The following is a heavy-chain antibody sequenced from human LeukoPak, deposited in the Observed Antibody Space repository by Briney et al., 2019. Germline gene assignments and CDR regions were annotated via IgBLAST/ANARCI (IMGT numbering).Heavy chain of an antibody. Sequence: GASVKVSCKASGYTFTGYYMHWVRQAPGQGLGWMGWINPNSGGTNYAQKFQGRVTMTRDTSISTAYMELSRLRSDDTAVYYCARGSSWIQLWSLDYWGQGTLVTVSS. D-gene: IGHD5-18*01. V-gene: IGHV1-2*02. CDR3: ARGSSWIQLWSLDY. J-gene: IGHJ4*02. CDR2: INPNSGGT. CDR1: GYTFTGYY.